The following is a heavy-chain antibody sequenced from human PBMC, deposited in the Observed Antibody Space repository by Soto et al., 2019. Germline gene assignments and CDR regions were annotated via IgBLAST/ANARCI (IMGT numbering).Heavy chain of an antibody. D-gene: IGHD1-1*01. Sequence: GGSLRLSCTASGFTFNTHWMHWVRQAPGKGLVWVSVMYSGSSTYYADPVKGRCTISRDNSKNMVYLQMDNLRADDTAVYYCARDGRDGFPLDYWGQGTLVTVSS. CDR1: GFTFNTHW. J-gene: IGHJ4*02. V-gene: IGHV3-53*01. CDR2: MYSGSST. CDR3: ARDGRDGFPLDY.